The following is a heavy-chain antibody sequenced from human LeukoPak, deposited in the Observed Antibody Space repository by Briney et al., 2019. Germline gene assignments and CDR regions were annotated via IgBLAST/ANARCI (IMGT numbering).Heavy chain of an antibody. D-gene: IGHD5-12*01. CDR2: IYYSGRT. J-gene: IGHJ5*02. CDR1: GGSISSSSNY. CDR3: VSGYDYVDCFDL. V-gene: IGHV4-39*01. Sequence: PSETLSLTCTVSGGSISSSSNYWGWIRQPPGKGLEWIGTIYYSGRTYYNPSLKRRVTISVDTSKNQFSLKLSSVTAADRAVYYCVSGYDYVDCFDLWGQGTLVTVSS.